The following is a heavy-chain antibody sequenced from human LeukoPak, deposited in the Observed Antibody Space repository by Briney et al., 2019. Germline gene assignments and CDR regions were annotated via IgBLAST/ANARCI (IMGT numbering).Heavy chain of an antibody. J-gene: IGHJ4*02. V-gene: IGHV1-69*06. Sequence: SVKVSCKASGGTFSSYAISWVRQAPGQGLEWMGGIIPIFGTANYAQKFLGRVTITADKSTSTAYMELSSLRSEDTAVYYCARGDSGWSPVDYWGQGTLVTVSS. CDR2: IIPIFGTA. CDR3: ARGDSGWSPVDY. CDR1: GGTFSSYA. D-gene: IGHD6-19*01.